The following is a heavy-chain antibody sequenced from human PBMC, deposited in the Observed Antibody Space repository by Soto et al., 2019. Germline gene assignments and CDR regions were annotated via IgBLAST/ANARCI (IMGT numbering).Heavy chain of an antibody. CDR1: GFAFSSYN. Sequence: VQLVESGGGLVKPGGSLRLSCAASGFAFSSYNMHWVRQAPGKGLEWVSSISPTGTFMHSADSLKDRFSISRDNAENSLYLQMHSLWAEDTAVYYCASGGLYGDLPGWTGNAFDLWGQGTMVTVSS. V-gene: IGHV3-21*01. CDR3: ASGGLYGDLPGWTGNAFDL. J-gene: IGHJ3*01. D-gene: IGHD4-17*01. CDR2: ISPTGTFM.